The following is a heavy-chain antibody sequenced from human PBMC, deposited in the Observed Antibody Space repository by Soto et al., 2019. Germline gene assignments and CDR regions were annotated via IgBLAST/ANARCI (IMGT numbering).Heavy chain of an antibody. V-gene: IGHV4-34*01. CDR3: ARGEYSSSNNWFDP. CDR1: GGSFSGYY. CDR2: INHSGST. J-gene: IGHJ5*02. D-gene: IGHD6-6*01. Sequence: PSETLSLTCAVYGGSFSGYYWSWIRQPPGKGLEWIGEINHSGSTKYNPSLKSRVTISVDTSKNQFSLKLSSVTAADTAVYFCARGEYSSSNNWFDPWGQGTLVTVSS.